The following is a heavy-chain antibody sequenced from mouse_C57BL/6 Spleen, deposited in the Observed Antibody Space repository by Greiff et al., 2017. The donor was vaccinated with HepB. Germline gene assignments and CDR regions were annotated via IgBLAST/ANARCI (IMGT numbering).Heavy chain of an antibody. V-gene: IGHV1-61*01. CDR1: GYTFTSYW. J-gene: IGHJ1*03. CDR3: ARRSSHWYFDV. Sequence: QVQLQQSGAELVRPGSSVKLSCKASGYTFTSYWMDWVKQRPGQGLEWIGNIYPSDSETHYNQTFKDKATLTVDKSSSTAYMQLSSLTSEDSAVYYGARRSSHWYFDVWGTGTTVTVSS. D-gene: IGHD1-1*01. CDR2: IYPSDSET.